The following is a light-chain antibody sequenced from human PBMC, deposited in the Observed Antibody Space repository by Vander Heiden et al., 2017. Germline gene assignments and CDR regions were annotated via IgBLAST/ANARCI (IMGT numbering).Light chain of an antibody. Sequence: DIQMTQSPSSLSASVVDRVIITCRASQSISSYLNWYQQKPGIAPKLLIYAASSMQSGVPSRFSGSGSGTDFTLTISSLQPEDFATYYCQQSYSTMYTFGQGTKLDIK. CDR1: QSISSY. V-gene: IGKV1-39*01. CDR2: AAS. CDR3: QQSYSTMYT. J-gene: IGKJ2*01.